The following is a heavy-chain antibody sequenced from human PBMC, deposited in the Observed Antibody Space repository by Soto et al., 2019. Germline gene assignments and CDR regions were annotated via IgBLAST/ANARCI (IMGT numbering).Heavy chain of an antibody. D-gene: IGHD6-19*01. J-gene: IGHJ4*02. CDR1: GIDFSRYW. V-gene: IGHV3-7*05. CDR3: ARGSGWLDY. Sequence: EVQLVESGGDLVQPGGSLRLSCAVSGIDFSRYWMSWVRQAPGRGPEWVAHIKEDGSETRCVDAVKGRFIISRDNVKNSLYLQMNSLSVEDTAVYYCARGSGWLDYWGQGTLVTVSS. CDR2: IKEDGSET.